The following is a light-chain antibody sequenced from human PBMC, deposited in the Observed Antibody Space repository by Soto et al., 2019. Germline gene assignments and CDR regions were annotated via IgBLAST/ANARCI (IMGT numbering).Light chain of an antibody. CDR3: SSYASSSTLV. CDR1: SSDVVAYNY. Sequence: QSALTQPASVCGSPGQSITISCTGTSSDVVAYNYVSWYQQHPGKAPKLMIYDVSNRPSGVSNRFSGSKSGNTASLTISGLHAEDEADYYCSSYASSSTLVFGGGTKLTVL. J-gene: IGLJ2*01. CDR2: DVS. V-gene: IGLV2-14*03.